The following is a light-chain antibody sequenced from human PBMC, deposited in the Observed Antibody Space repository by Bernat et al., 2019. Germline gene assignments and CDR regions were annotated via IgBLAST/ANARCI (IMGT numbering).Light chain of an antibody. CDR3: QQLNSYPST. Sequence: DIQLTQSPPFLSASVGDRVTITCRASRVIGTYLAWYQQKPGKAPNLLIYGASTLQTGVPSRFRGSGSGTEFTLTISSLRPEDFATYHCQQLNSYPSTVGQGTRLEIK. J-gene: IGKJ5*01. CDR2: GAS. CDR1: RVIGTY. V-gene: IGKV1-9*01.